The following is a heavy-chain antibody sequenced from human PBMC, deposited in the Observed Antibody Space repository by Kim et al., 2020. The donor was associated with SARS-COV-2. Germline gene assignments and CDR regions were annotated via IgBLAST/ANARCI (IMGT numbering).Heavy chain of an antibody. V-gene: IGHV3-48*02. CDR3: VRDRMGGAFDM. CDR2: ITKSSTTI. Sequence: GGSLRLSCATSGFTFSAYDMNGVRQAPGKGLEWLSFITKSSTTIYYADAVEDRFTISRDNAKNSLFLQRNSLRDEDTALYYCVRDRMGGAFDMWGQGTMVTVSS. D-gene: IGHD3-16*01. J-gene: IGHJ3*02. CDR1: GFTFSAYD.